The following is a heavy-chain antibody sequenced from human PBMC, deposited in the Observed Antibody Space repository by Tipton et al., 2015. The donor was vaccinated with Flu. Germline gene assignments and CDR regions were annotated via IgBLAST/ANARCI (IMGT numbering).Heavy chain of an antibody. D-gene: IGHD6-13*01. CDR2: IIPIFGTA. CDR1: GCTFSSYA. V-gene: IGHV1-69*01. Sequence: QVQLVQSGAEVKKPGSSVKVSCKASGCTFSSYAISWVRQAPGQGLEWMGGIIPIFGTANYAQKFQGRVTITADESTSTAYMELSSLRSEDTAVYYCARERAQQLVLDDAVDIWGQGTMVTVSS. CDR3: ARERAQQLVLDDAVDI. J-gene: IGHJ3*02.